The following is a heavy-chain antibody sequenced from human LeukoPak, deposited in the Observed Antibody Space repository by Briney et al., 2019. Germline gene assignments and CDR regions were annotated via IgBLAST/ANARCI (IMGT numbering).Heavy chain of an antibody. Sequence: GGSLRLSCAASGFTFSSYAMSWVRQAPGKGLEWVSAISGSGGSTYYADSVKGRFTISRDNSKNTLYLQMSSLRAEDTAVYYSAKIARVVSAQYFLVASYFDYWGQGTLVTVSS. J-gene: IGHJ4*02. CDR3: AKIARVVSAQYFLVASYFDY. CDR1: GFTFSSYA. D-gene: IGHD2-15*01. CDR2: ISGSGGST. V-gene: IGHV3-23*01.